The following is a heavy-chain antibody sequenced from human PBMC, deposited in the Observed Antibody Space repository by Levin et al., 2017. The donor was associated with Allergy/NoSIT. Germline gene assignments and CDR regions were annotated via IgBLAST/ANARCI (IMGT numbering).Heavy chain of an antibody. V-gene: IGHV3-23*01. D-gene: IGHD6-13*01. CDR3: AKASSWSGDYWYFDL. CDR1: GFTFSSYA. CDR2: ISGSGGST. Sequence: GGSLRLSCAASGFTFSSYAMSWVRQAPGKGLEWVSAISGSGGSTYYADSVKGRFTISRDNSKNTLYLQMNSLRAEDTAVYYCAKASSWSGDYWYFDLWGRGTLVTVSS. J-gene: IGHJ2*01.